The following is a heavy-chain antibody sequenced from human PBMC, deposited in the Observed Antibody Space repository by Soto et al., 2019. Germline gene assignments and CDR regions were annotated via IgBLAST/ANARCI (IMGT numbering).Heavy chain of an antibody. CDR2: IWYDGSNK. Sequence: GGSLRLSCAASGFTFSTYGMHWVRQAPGKGLEWVAVIWYDGSNKYYADSVKGRFTISRDNSKNTLYLQMNSLRAEDTAVYYCARSPAGYSYGYGADYWGQGTLVTVSS. CDR1: GFTFSTYG. V-gene: IGHV3-33*01. J-gene: IGHJ4*02. D-gene: IGHD5-18*01. CDR3: ARSPAGYSYGYGADY.